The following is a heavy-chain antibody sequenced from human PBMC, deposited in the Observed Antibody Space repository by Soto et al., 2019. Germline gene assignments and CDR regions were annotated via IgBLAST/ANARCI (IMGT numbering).Heavy chain of an antibody. D-gene: IGHD3-10*01. CDR3: ASWGGSGSYSPYSSYGMDV. CDR1: GFTFSSYA. Sequence: GSLRLSCAASGFTFSSYAMHWVRQAPGKGLEWVAVISYDGSNKYYADSVKGRFTISRDNSKNTLYLQMNSLRAEDTAVYSCASWGGSGSYSPYSSYGMDVWGQGTTVTVSS. CDR2: ISYDGSNK. V-gene: IGHV3-30-3*01. J-gene: IGHJ6*02.